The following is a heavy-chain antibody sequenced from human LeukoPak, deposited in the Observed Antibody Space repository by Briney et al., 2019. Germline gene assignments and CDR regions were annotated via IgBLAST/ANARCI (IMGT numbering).Heavy chain of an antibody. Sequence: GGSLRLSCAASGFNFRDAAMTGVRQAPGKGLEWVSLIRFSGDNSYYADSVNGRFPISRDNAKNSLYLQMNSLRADDTAVYYCARGQSRYFDWYLGFFDYWGQGTLVTVSS. CDR3: ARGQSRYFDWYLGFFDY. CDR1: GFNFRDAA. CDR2: IRFSGDNS. V-gene: IGHV3-23*01. D-gene: IGHD3-9*01. J-gene: IGHJ4*02.